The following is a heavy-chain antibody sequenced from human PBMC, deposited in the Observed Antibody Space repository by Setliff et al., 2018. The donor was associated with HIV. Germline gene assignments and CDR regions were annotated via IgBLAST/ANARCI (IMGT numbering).Heavy chain of an antibody. D-gene: IGHD2-2*01. CDR1: GYTLTGLA. Sequence: ASVKVSCKISGYTLTGLAIHWVRQAPGEGLKWMGGSDRDEGEPIYTQRLQGRVTMTGDTSTDTAYLELSSLRSEDTAMYYCVRGHCNSDKCWYTWFDPWGQGTLVTVSS. CDR2: SDRDEGEP. V-gene: IGHV1-24*01. CDR3: VRGHCNSDKCWYTWFDP. J-gene: IGHJ5*02.